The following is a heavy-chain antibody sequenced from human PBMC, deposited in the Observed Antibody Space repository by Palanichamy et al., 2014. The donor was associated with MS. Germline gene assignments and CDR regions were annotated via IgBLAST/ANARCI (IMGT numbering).Heavy chain of an antibody. Sequence: QVQAAGSGPRLVKPSETLSLTCAVSGGSMSTNDWWTWVRQPPGKGLEWIGEIHHGGTTNYNTSLKSRATISVDKAKSHFSLSLNSVTAADTAVYYCVRAGEQTETTTNWFDPWGQGTLVTVSS. J-gene: IGHJ5*02. CDR2: IHHGGTT. CDR1: GGSMSTNDW. CDR3: VRAGEQTETTTNWFDP. D-gene: IGHD1-1*01. V-gene: IGHV4-4*02.